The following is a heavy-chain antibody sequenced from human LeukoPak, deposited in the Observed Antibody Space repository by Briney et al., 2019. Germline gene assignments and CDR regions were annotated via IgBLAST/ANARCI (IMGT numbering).Heavy chain of an antibody. Sequence: WASVKLSCKASGYTFTMDSISCVRQAPGQGLEWMGWISAYNGNTKYAQKVLGRVTMTADTSTSTAYMELRSLRSDDTAVYYCARGGLVVVVATNPSTTPGLLHWLDPWGQGTLVSVSS. J-gene: IGHJ5*02. D-gene: IGHD2-15*01. CDR3: ARGGLVVVVATNPSTTPGLLHWLDP. V-gene: IGHV1-18*01. CDR2: ISAYNGNT. CDR1: GYTFTMDS.